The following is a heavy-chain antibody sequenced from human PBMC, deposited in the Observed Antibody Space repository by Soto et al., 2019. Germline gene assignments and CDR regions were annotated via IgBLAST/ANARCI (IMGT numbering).Heavy chain of an antibody. CDR3: TRGHRADLSGTGGH. D-gene: IGHD1-26*01. J-gene: IGHJ4*02. Sequence: PGGSLRLSCVVSGFTFSMYWMHWVRQAPGQSPFWVSRISDDVTTTNYADSVRGRFTISRDNSKNTLYLQMNNLKPDDTAIYYCTRGHRADLSGTGGHWGQGTPVIVSS. CDR1: GFTFSMYW. V-gene: IGHV3-74*01. CDR2: ISDDVTTT.